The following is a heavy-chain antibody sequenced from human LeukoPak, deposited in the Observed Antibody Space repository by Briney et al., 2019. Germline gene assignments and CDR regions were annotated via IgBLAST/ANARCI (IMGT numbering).Heavy chain of an antibody. J-gene: IGHJ4*02. CDR3: AKDLERGVIVVALDY. D-gene: IGHD3-22*01. CDR2: ISGSGDST. V-gene: IGHV3-23*01. CDR1: GFTFSSYA. Sequence: GGSLRLSCAASGFTFSSYAMSWVRQAPGKGLEWVSAISGSGDSTYYAASVKGRFTISRDNSKNTLYLQMKSLRAEDTAVYYCAKDLERGVIVVALDYWGQGTLVTVSS.